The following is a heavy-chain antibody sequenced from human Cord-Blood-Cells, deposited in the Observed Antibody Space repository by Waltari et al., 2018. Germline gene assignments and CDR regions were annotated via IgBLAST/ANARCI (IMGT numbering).Heavy chain of an antibody. CDR2: ISDDGSNK. D-gene: IGHD7-27*01. J-gene: IGHJ4*02. CDR3: AKDTSNWGADY. Sequence: QVQLVESGGGVVQPGRSLRLSCAASGFTFSSYGMHWVRQAPGKGLEWVAVISDDGSNKYYADSVKGRFTISRDNSKNTLYLQMNSLRAEDTAVYYCAKDTSNWGADYWGQGTLVTVSS. CDR1: GFTFSSYG. V-gene: IGHV3-30*18.